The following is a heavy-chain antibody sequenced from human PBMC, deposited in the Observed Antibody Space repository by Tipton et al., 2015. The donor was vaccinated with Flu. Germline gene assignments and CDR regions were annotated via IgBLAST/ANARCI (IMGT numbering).Heavy chain of an antibody. V-gene: IGHV4-59*01. CDR1: GGSISSYY. J-gene: IGHJ3*02. D-gene: IGHD3-22*01. Sequence: TLSLTCTVSGGSISSYYWSWIRQPPGKGLEWIGYIYYSGSTNYNPFLKSRVTISVDTSKNQFSLKLSSVTAADTAVYYCASLWDTYYYDSSGLPDAFDIWGQGTMVPVSS. CDR2: IYYSGST. CDR3: ASLWDTYYYDSSGLPDAFDI.